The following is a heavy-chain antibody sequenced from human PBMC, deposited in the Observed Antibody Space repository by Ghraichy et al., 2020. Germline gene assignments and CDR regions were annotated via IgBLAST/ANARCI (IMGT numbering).Heavy chain of an antibody. J-gene: IGHJ4*02. CDR1: GFTFSNYA. CDR3: AKEHSGSNYGIDY. Sequence: GGSLRLSCVASGFTFSNYAMSWVRQAPGKGLEWVSAISGTGSSTYYADSVKGRLTISRDNSKNTLYLQMNSLRAEDTAVFYCAKEHSGSNYGIDYWGQGTLVTVSS. CDR2: ISGTGSST. V-gene: IGHV3-23*01. D-gene: IGHD1-26*01.